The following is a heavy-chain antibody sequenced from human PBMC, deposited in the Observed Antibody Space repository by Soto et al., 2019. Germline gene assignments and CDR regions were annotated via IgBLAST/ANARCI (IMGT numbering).Heavy chain of an antibody. Sequence: QVPLVQSGAEVKKPGASVKVSCKASGYTFTGYYMHWVRQAPGQGHEWMGWINPNSGGTNYAPKFQGRVTMTRGRSISTASMELSRLTSDDPAVYYCARTFGATSWYYYYYGMEVWGQGTAVTVSS. CDR3: ARTFGATSWYYYYYGMEV. V-gene: IGHV1-2*02. CDR2: INPNSGGT. J-gene: IGHJ6*02. D-gene: IGHD1-26*01. CDR1: GYTFTGYY.